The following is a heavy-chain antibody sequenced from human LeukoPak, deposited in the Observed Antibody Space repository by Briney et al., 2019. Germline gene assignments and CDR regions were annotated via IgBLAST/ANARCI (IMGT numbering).Heavy chain of an antibody. Sequence: ASVKLSCKASGYTFTSYDINWVRQATGQGLEWMGGMNPNSGNTGYAQKFQGRVTMTRNTSISTAYMELSSLRSEDTAVYYCARGRVRCSSTSCYLGPYYYYYGMDVWGQGTTVTVSS. V-gene: IGHV1-8*01. CDR2: MNPNSGNT. J-gene: IGHJ6*02. CDR1: GYTFTSYD. D-gene: IGHD2-2*01. CDR3: ARGRVRCSSTSCYLGPYYYYYGMDV.